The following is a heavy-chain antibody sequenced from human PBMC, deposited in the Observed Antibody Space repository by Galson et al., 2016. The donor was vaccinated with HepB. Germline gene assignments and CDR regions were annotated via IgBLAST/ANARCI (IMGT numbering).Heavy chain of an antibody. V-gene: IGHV3-30*18. D-gene: IGHD1-26*01. J-gene: IGHJ3*02. CDR3: AKDKYTGSYMGTFDR. Sequence: SLRLSCAASGFTFVSYGMYWVRQAPGKGLEWVAVISYDGSHKYYADSVKGRFTISRDNFQSTLFLEMNRLRAEDTAVYYCAKDKYTGSYMGTFDRWGQGTMVTVSS. CDR1: GFTFVSYG. CDR2: ISYDGSHK.